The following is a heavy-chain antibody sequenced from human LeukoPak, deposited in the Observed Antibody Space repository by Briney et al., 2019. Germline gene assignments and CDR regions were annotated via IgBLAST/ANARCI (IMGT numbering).Heavy chain of an antibody. Sequence: QPGGSLRLSCVASGFTFRSNWMYWVRQVPGKGLVWVSRINSDGSDTSYADSVKGRFTISRDNAKSTLYLQMNSLRVDDTAVYYCARLKEAWGRGTMVTVSS. CDR2: INSDGSDT. J-gene: IGHJ3*01. D-gene: IGHD4/OR15-4a*01. CDR3: ARLKEA. V-gene: IGHV3-74*01. CDR1: GFTFRSNW.